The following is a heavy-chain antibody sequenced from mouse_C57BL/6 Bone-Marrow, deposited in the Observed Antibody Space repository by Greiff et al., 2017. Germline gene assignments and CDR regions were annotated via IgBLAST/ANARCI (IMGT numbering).Heavy chain of an antibody. CDR3: ARASLLRYYFDY. Sequence: VQLQQSGPELVKPGASVTISCKASGYSFTDYNMNWVKQSNGKSLEWIGVINPNYGTTSYNQKFKGKATLTVDQSSSTAYMQPTSLTSEDSAVDYCARASLLRYYFDYWGQGTTLTVSS. D-gene: IGHD1-2*01. CDR1: GYSFTDYN. V-gene: IGHV1-39*01. J-gene: IGHJ2*01. CDR2: INPNYGTT.